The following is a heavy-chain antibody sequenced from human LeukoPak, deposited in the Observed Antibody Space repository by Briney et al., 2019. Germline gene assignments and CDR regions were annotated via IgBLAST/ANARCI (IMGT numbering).Heavy chain of an antibody. Sequence: SVKVSFKASGGTFSSYTISWVRQAPGQGLEWMGRIIPIRGIANYAQKFQGRVTIIADKSTSTAYMELSSLRSEDTAVYYCARDPSTSHYYYGMDVWGQGTTVTVSS. CDR2: IIPIRGIA. V-gene: IGHV1-69*04. D-gene: IGHD2-2*01. CDR3: ARDPSTSHYYYGMDV. CDR1: GGTFSSYT. J-gene: IGHJ6*02.